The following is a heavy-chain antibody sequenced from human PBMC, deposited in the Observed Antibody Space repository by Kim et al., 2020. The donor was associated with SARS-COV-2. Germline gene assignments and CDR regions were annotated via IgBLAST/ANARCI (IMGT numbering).Heavy chain of an antibody. V-gene: IGHV3-33*01. CDR1: GFTFSSYG. J-gene: IGHJ6*02. D-gene: IGHD3-10*01. CDR3: ARTLGYYYGSGSYYAMDV. CDR2: IWYDGSNK. Sequence: GGSLRLSCAASGFTFSSYGMHWVRQAPGKGLEWVAVIWYDGSNKYYADSVKGRFTISRDNSKNTLYLLMNSLRAEDTAVYYCARTLGYYYGSGSYYAMDVWGQGTTVTVSS.